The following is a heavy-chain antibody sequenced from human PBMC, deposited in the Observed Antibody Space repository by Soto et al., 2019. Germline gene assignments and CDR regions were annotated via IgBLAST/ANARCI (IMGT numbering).Heavy chain of an antibody. Sequence: GASVKVSCKASGYTFTSYGISWVRQAPGQGLEWMGWISAYNGNTNYAQKLQGRVTMTTDTSTSTAYMELRSLGSDDTAVYYCAGGSDNSGDYSNWFAPWGKGTLVTVSS. J-gene: IGHJ5*02. D-gene: IGHD4-17*01. V-gene: IGHV1-18*01. CDR1: GYTFTSYG. CDR3: AGGSDNSGDYSNWFAP. CDR2: ISAYNGNT.